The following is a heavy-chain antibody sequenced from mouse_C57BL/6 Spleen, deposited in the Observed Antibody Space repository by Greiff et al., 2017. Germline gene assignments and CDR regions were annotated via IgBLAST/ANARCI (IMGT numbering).Heavy chain of an antibody. D-gene: IGHD2-1*01. V-gene: IGHV8-12*01. CDR2: IYWDDDK. Sequence: QVQLKESGPGILQSSQTLSLTCSFSGFSLSTSGMGVSWIRQPSGKGLEWLAHIYWDDDKRYNPSLKSRLTISKDTSRNQVFLKITSVDTADTATYYCARRDYGNSYWYFDVWGTGTTVTVSS. CDR3: ARRDYGNSYWYFDV. CDR1: GFSLSTSGMG. J-gene: IGHJ1*03.